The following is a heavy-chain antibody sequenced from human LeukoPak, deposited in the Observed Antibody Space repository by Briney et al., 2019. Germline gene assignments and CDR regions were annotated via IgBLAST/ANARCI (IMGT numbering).Heavy chain of an antibody. V-gene: IGHV3-23*01. CDR1: GFPFSTFP. CDR3: TKGGHGDY. Sequence: GGSLRLSCQASGFPFSTFPMSWVRQAPGKGLEWVSTLSGDGSDTYYADSVKGRFTISRDTSKNTLFLQMNSLRADDTAIYYCTKGGHGDYWGQGTMVTVSS. J-gene: IGHJ4*02. CDR2: LSGDGSDT. D-gene: IGHD2-21*02.